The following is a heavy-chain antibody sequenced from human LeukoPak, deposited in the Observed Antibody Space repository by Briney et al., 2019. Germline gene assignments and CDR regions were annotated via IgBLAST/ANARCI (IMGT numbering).Heavy chain of an antibody. D-gene: IGHD3-9*01. Sequence: GESLKISCKASGDRLSNDWITWVRQRSGKGLEYMGMINVRDSDTRYSLSFQDQITISADKSTSTAFLQWPSLQASDTAIYYCARQTRYGPYDSWGQGTLVTVS. V-gene: IGHV5-51*01. CDR1: GDRLSNDW. CDR3: ARQTRYGPYDS. J-gene: IGHJ4*02. CDR2: INVRDSDT.